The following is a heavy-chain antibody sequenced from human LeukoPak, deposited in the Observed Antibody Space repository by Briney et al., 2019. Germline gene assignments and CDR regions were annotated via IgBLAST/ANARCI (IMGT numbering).Heavy chain of an antibody. V-gene: IGHV3-30*01. CDR3: ARGGWGSHYYYFYYMDV. D-gene: IGHD3-10*01. CDR2: TSYDGSNK. CDR1: GFTFSSHA. Sequence: GGSLRLSCAASGFTFSSHAMHWVRQAPGKGPEWVAITSYDGSNKNYADSVKGRFTISRDNSKNTLFLQMNSLRAEDTAVYYCARGGWGSHYYYFYYMDVWGKGTTVTVSS. J-gene: IGHJ6*03.